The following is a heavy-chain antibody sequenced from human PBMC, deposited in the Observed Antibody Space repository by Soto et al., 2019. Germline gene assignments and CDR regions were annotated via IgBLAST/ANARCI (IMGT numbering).Heavy chain of an antibody. CDR1: GFTFSSYA. CDR3: AKDRGYFASGRNSFGMDV. V-gene: IGHV3-30*18. Sequence: QAQLVESGGGVVQPGRPLRLSCAASGFTFSSYAMHWVRQAPGKGLQWVAVISYDGSNQYYLDSVQGRFTISRDNFKNTLYLQMDSLTTADTAVYYCAKDRGYFASGRNSFGMDVWGXG. CDR2: ISYDGSNQ. D-gene: IGHD3-10*01. J-gene: IGHJ6*02.